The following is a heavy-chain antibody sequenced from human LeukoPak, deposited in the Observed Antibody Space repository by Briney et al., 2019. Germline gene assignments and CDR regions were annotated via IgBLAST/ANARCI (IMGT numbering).Heavy chain of an antibody. D-gene: IGHD1-1*01. CDR2: IHPGTGDT. Sequence: GASVKVSCKASGYIFTGYHIHWVRQAPGQGLEWMGWIHPGTGDTNYAQKFQDRVTVTRDTSIATAYMDLIRLTSDDTAVYYCASYTSGYNWLRVWGQGTLVTVSS. CDR3: ASYTSGYNWLRV. V-gene: IGHV1-2*02. CDR1: GYIFTGYH. J-gene: IGHJ4*02.